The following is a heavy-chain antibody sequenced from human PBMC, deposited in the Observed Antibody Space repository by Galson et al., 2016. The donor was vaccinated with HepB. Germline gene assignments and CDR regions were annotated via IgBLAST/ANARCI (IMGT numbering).Heavy chain of an antibody. J-gene: IGHJ4*02. CDR3: ARGVGHDFWSSNYGFDY. V-gene: IGHV3-13*01. CDR1: GFAFSSFD. CDR2: IGTAGDT. Sequence: SLRLSCAASGFAFSSFDMHWVRQATGKGLEWVSAIGTAGDTYYPDAVKGRFTISRENAEKSLSLQMNSLRGEDTAVYYCARGVGHDFWSSNYGFDYWGQGILVTVSS. D-gene: IGHD3-3*01.